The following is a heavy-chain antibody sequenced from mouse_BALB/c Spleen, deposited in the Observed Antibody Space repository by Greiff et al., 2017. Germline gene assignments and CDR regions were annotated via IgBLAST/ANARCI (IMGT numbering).Heavy chain of an antibody. Sequence: DVKLVESGGGLVKPGGSLKLSCAASGFTFSSYAMSWVRQTPEKRLEWVASISSGGSTYYPDSVKGRFTISRDNARNILYLQMSSLRSEDTAMYYCARVYYGNAMDYWGQGTSVTVSS. CDR2: ISSGGST. CDR3: ARVYYGNAMDY. CDR1: GFTFSSYA. D-gene: IGHD1-1*01. V-gene: IGHV5-6-5*01. J-gene: IGHJ4*01.